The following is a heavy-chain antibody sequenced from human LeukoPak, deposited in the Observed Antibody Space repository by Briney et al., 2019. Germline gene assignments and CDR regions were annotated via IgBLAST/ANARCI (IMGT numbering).Heavy chain of an antibody. CDR1: GFTFTSSA. V-gene: IGHV1-58*02. J-gene: IGHJ6*03. CDR3: ARGYSLYYYYYMDV. Sequence: SVKVSCKASGFTFTSSAMQWVRQARGQRLEWIGWIVVGSGNTNYAQKFQGRVTITRNTSISTAYMELSSLRSEDTAVYYCARGYSLYYYYYMDVWGKGTTVTVSS. CDR2: IVVGSGNT. D-gene: IGHD4-11*01.